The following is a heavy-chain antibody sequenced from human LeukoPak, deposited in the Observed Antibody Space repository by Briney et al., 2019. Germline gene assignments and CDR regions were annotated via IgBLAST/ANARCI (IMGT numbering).Heavy chain of an antibody. CDR3: STYTSGSVSY. J-gene: IGHJ4*02. D-gene: IGHD6-19*01. CDR2: IKSNQDGGIT. CDR1: GYFFPNAW. Sequence: SGGSLRLSCTISGYFFPNAWLNWVRQAPGKGLEWVGRIKSNQDGGITDYAAPVKGRFTISRDDSKNTLYLQMNSLKTEDTAVYYCSTYTSGSVSYWGQGTLVAVSS. V-gene: IGHV3-15*01.